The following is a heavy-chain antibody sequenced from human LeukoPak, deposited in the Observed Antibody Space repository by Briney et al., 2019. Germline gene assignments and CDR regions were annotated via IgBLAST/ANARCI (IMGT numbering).Heavy chain of an antibody. J-gene: IGHJ5*02. CDR3: AKVYGSGSYPIDP. CDR2: ISGGGGST. Sequence: PGGSLRLSFAASGFTFSSYAMSWVRQAPGKGLEWVSAISGGGGSTYYADSVKGRFTISRDNSKNTLYLQMNSLRAEDTAVYYCAKVYGSGSYPIDPWGQGTLVTVSS. CDR1: GFTFSSYA. D-gene: IGHD3-10*01. V-gene: IGHV3-23*01.